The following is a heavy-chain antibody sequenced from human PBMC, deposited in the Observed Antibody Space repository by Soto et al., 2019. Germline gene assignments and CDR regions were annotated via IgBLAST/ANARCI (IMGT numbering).Heavy chain of an antibody. D-gene: IGHD3-16*01. V-gene: IGHV3-7*01. CDR2: IKRDGSNK. J-gene: IGHJ4*02. Sequence: GGSLRLSCAASGFTFSSYAMSWVRQAPGKGLEWVANIKRDGSNKYYVGSVRGRFTISRDSSKNSVDLQMNDLRAEDTAVYYCATEGDGFFDYWGQGTLVTVSS. CDR3: ATEGDGFFDY. CDR1: GFTFSSYA.